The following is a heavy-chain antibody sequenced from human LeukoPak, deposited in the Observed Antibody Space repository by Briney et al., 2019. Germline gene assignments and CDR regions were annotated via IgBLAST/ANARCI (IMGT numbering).Heavy chain of an antibody. Sequence: GGSLRLSCAAAGFTFSSYSMNWVRQAPGKGLEWVSSISSSSSYIHYADSVKGRFTISRDNAKNSLYLQMNSLRAEDTAVYYCAREMGWYFDYWGQGTLVTVSS. V-gene: IGHV3-21*01. CDR3: AREMGWYFDY. CDR2: ISSSSSYI. J-gene: IGHJ4*02. CDR1: GFTFSSYS. D-gene: IGHD6-19*01.